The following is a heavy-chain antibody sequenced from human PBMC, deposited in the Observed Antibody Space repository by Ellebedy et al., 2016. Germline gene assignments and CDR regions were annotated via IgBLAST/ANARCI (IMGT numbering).Heavy chain of an antibody. J-gene: IGHJ4*02. Sequence: GGSLRLSXAPSGLTVSSFFMGWVRQAPGKGLEWVSTMRGDGAKTHLADSVKGRFTMSRDIPKNTVYLQMNSLRAEDTALYYCAKAYRDYGDYVDYFDYWGQGTLVTVSS. CDR3: AKAYRDYGDYVDYFDY. V-gene: IGHV3-23*01. CDR2: MRGDGAKT. D-gene: IGHD4-17*01. CDR1: GLTVSSFF.